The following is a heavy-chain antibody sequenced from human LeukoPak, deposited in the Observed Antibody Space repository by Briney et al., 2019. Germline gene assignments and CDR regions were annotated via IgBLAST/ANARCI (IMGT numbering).Heavy chain of an antibody. CDR1: GYSFTSYW. V-gene: IGHV5-51*01. CDR3: ARHSSYYDFWSGYSSYWFDP. CDR2: IYPGDCDT. J-gene: IGHJ5*02. Sequence: GESLKISCKGSGYSFTSYWIGWVRQMPGKGLEWMGIIYPGDCDTRYSPSFQGQVTISADKSISTAYLQWSSLKASDTAMYYCARHSSYYDFWSGYSSYWFDPWGQGTLVTVSS. D-gene: IGHD3-3*01.